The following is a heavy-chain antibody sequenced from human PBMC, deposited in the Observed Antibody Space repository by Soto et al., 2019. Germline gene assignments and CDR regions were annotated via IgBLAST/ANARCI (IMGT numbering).Heavy chain of an antibody. D-gene: IGHD4-17*01. Sequence: EVQLVESGGGVVPPGGSLRLSCAASGFTFSGYWMHWVRQAPGKGLMWVSRINVDGRTTTYADSVKGRFTISRENAKNTLYLQMNSLRAEDTAVYYCASAAYGEYWFDPWGQGTLVTVSS. J-gene: IGHJ5*02. CDR2: INVDGRTT. V-gene: IGHV3-74*01. CDR1: GFTFSGYW. CDR3: ASAAYGEYWFDP.